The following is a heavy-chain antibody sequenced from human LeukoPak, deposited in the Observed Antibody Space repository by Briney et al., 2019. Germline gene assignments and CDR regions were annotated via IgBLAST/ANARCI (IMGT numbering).Heavy chain of an antibody. J-gene: IGHJ4*02. V-gene: IGHV3-66*01. CDR2: IYSGGNS. CDR1: GFTVSSSY. Sequence: GGSLRLSCAASGFTVSSSYMSWVRQAPGKGLEWVSVIYSGGNSYYADSVKGRFTTSRDNSKNTLYLQMNSLRAEDTALYYCARESTVGAPDFWGQGTLVTVSS. D-gene: IGHD1-26*01. CDR3: ARESTVGAPDF.